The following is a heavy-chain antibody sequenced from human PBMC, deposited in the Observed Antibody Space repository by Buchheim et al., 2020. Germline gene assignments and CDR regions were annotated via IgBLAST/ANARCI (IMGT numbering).Heavy chain of an antibody. Sequence: EVQLVQSGAEVKKPGESLKISCKGSGYSSTDYRIGWVRQMPGKGLEWMAIIYPRDSDIRYRPSFKGQVTISADTSISSAYPQWSSLKTSDTAMYYCVRGSGYCSNTRCYLFDYWGQGSL. CDR2: IYPRDSDI. CDR1: GYSSTDYR. D-gene: IGHD2-2*01. V-gene: IGHV5-51*01. J-gene: IGHJ4*02. CDR3: VRGSGYCSNTRCYLFDY.